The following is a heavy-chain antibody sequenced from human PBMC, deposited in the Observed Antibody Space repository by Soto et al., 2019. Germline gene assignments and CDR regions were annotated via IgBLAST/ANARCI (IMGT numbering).Heavy chain of an antibody. Sequence: QVQLVESGGGVVQPGRSLRLSCAASGFTFSSYGMHWVRQAPGKGLEWVAVIWYDGSNKYYADSVKGRFTISRDNSKNTLYLQMNRLGAEDTAVYYCARGSYNWNYAGPRDFDHLGQGTLVTVSS. CDR3: ARGSYNWNYAGPRDFDH. D-gene: IGHD1-7*01. CDR2: IWYDGSNK. J-gene: IGHJ4*02. V-gene: IGHV3-33*01. CDR1: GFTFSSYG.